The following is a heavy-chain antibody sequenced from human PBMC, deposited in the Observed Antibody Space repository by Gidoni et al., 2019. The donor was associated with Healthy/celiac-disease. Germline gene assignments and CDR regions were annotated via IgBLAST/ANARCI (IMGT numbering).Heavy chain of an antibody. V-gene: IGHV1-69*02. D-gene: IGHD5-12*01. CDR3: ARAADGATIHRYYYGMDV. Sequence: QVQLVQSGAEVKKPGSSVKVSCTASGGNLSSYTISWGRQAPGQGLAWMGRSIPSLGIANYGQKFQGRVTITADKSTSTAYMELSSLRSEDTAVYYCARAADGATIHRYYYGMDVWGQGTTVTVSS. CDR1: GGNLSSYT. CDR2: SIPSLGIA. J-gene: IGHJ6*02.